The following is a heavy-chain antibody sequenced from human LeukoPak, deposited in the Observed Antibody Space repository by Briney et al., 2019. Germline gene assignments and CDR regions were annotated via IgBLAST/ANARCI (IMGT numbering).Heavy chain of an antibody. D-gene: IGHD4-17*01. CDR3: ARGLTTVTSLASY. J-gene: IGHJ4*02. CDR2: ISRSSSDT. V-gene: IGHV3-11*05. CDR1: GFTFSDYY. Sequence: GGSLRLSCAASGFTFSDYYMSWIRQAPGKGLEWVSYISRSSSDTNYADSVKGRFTISGDNAKNSLYLQMNSLRAEDTAVYYCARGLTTVTSLASYWGQGTLVTVSS.